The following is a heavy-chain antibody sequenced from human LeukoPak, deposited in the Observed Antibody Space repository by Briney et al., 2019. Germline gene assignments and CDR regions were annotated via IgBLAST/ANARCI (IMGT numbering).Heavy chain of an antibody. CDR1: GGSISSYY. CDR2: IYYSGST. D-gene: IGHD3-3*01. V-gene: IGHV4-59*01. J-gene: IGHJ4*02. CDR3: ARAGETYDFWSFGLDY. Sequence: SETLSLTCTVSGGSISSYYWSWIRQPPGKGLEWIGYIYYSGSTNYNPSLKSRVTISVDTSKNQFSLKLSSVTAADTAVYYCARAGETYDFWSFGLDYWGQGTLVTVSS.